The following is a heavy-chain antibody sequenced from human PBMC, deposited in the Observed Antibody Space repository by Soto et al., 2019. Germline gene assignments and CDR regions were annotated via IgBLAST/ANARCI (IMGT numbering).Heavy chain of an antibody. J-gene: IGHJ4*02. D-gene: IGHD4-17*01. CDR1: GFTFSSYG. Sequence: GGSLRLSCAASGFTFSSYGMHWVRQAPGKGLKWVTVISYDGSNKYYEDSVKGRFTISRDNSKNTMYLQMNSLRAEDTSLYYCAKDREFRHPVTVAPDYWGQGTLVTVSS. CDR2: ISYDGSNK. V-gene: IGHV3-30*18. CDR3: AKDREFRHPVTVAPDY.